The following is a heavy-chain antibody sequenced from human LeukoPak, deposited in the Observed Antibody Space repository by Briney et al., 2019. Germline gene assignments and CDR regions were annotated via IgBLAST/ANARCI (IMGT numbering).Heavy chain of an antibody. V-gene: IGHV3-73*01. CDR1: GFSFSVSA. D-gene: IGHD5-18*01. CDR2: IRSRANSYAT. J-gene: IGHJ6*02. Sequence: GGSLRLSCAASGFSFSVSAMHWVRQASGKGLEWVGRIRSRANSYATAYAASVKGRFTISRDDSKNTAYLQMNSLKTEDTAVYYCTRLGRIQLWPPGADVWGQGTTVTVSS. CDR3: TRLGRIQLWPPGADV.